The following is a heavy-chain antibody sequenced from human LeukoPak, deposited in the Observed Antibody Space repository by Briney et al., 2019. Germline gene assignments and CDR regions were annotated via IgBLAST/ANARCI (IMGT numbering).Heavy chain of an antibody. V-gene: IGHV4-59*01. D-gene: IGHD3-9*01. CDR3: ARVLYYDILTGLAPGAFDI. J-gene: IGHJ3*02. Sequence: SETLSLTCTVPGGSISSYYWSSIRQPPGKGLEWIGYIYYSGSTNYNPSLKSRVTISVDTSKNQFSLKLSSVTAADTAVYYCARVLYYDILTGLAPGAFDIWGQGTMVTVSS. CDR1: GGSISSYY. CDR2: IYYSGST.